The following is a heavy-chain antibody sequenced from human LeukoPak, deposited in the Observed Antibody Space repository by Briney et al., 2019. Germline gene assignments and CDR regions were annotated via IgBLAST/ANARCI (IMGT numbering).Heavy chain of an antibody. CDR2: ISSSGSTI. J-gene: IGHJ3*02. Sequence: GGSLRLSCTGSGFTFGDYATTWVRQAPGKGLEWVSYISSSGSTIYYADSVKGRFTISRDNVKNSLYLQMNSLRAEDTAVYYCARDPAGPYGSGYSDAFDIWGQGTMVTVSS. D-gene: IGHD3-10*01. CDR3: ARDPAGPYGSGYSDAFDI. CDR1: GFTFGDYA. V-gene: IGHV3-11*01.